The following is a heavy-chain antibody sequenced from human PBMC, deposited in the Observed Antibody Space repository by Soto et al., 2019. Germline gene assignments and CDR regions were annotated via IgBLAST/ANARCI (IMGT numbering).Heavy chain of an antibody. CDR1: GDSVSSNSAG. J-gene: IGHJ4*01. V-gene: IGHV6-1*01. D-gene: IGHD1-26*01. CDR2: TYYRSKWYY. Sequence: PSQTLSLTCAITGDSVSSNSAGWSWVRQSPSRGLEWLGRTYYRSKWYYEYAVSVRGRITINPDTSKHQYSLQLNSVTPEDTAVYFCARGEQYSGRIFDYWGQGTMVTVSS. CDR3: ARGEQYSGRIFDY.